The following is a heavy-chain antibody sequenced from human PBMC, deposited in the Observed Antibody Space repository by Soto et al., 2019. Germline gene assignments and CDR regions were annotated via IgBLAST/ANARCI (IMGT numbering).Heavy chain of an antibody. Sequence: GGSLRLSCAASGFTFSSYGMHWVRQAPGKGLVWVSRINSDGTRTNYADSVKGRFTISRDNAENTLYLQMNSLTAEDTAVYYCARVAVGYYYMDVWGKGTTVTDPS. V-gene: IGHV3-74*01. J-gene: IGHJ6*03. CDR2: INSDGTRT. CDR3: ARVAVGYYYMDV. CDR1: GFTFSSYG.